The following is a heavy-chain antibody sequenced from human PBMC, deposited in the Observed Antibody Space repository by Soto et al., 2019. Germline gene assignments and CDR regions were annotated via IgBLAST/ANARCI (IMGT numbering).Heavy chain of an antibody. CDR3: ARPAQLDYTAPFDS. J-gene: IGHJ4*02. Sequence: SETLSLTCTVSGGSIRGGPYYWSWIRQHPGRGLEWIGYIYYSGSTYYNPSLNSRVAISLDTSKNQFSLKMNSVTAADTAIYYCARPAQLDYTAPFDSWGQGTLVTVSS. V-gene: IGHV4-31*03. CDR1: GGSIRGGPYY. CDR2: IYYSGST. D-gene: IGHD1-1*01.